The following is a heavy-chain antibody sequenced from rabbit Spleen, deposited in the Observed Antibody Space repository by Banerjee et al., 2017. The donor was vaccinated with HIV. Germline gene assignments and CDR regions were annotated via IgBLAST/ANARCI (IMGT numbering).Heavy chain of an antibody. V-gene: IGHV1S45*01. J-gene: IGHJ4*01. CDR2: ISSGSSGST. CDR3: ARGDSGSDYSFNL. Sequence: QEQLVESGGGLVKPEGSLTLTCTASGFSFSNNYYMCWVRQAPGKGLEWIGCISSGSSGSTYYASWAKGRFTISRTSSTTVTLQMTSLTAAYTAIYFCARGDSGSDYSFNLWGQGTLVTVS. CDR1: GFSFSNNYY. D-gene: IGHD1-1*01.